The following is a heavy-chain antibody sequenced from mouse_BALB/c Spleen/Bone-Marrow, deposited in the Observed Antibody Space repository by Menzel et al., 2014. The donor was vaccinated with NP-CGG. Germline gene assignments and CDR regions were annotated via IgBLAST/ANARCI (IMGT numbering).Heavy chain of an antibody. D-gene: IGHD2-4*01. Sequence: QVQLQQSGPGLVQPSQSLSITCTVSGFSISNYAVHWVRQSPGKGLEWLGVIWSGGNRDYNAAFISRLSISKDNSKSQVFFKTNSLQPNDTAIYYCARNYDFGDYYAMDYWGQGTSVTVSS. CDR1: GFSISNYA. CDR2: IWSGGNR. CDR3: ARNYDFGDYYAMDY. J-gene: IGHJ4*01. V-gene: IGHV2-2*02.